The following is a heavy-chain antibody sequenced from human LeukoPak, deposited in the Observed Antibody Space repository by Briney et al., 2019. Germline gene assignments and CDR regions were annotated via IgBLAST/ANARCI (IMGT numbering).Heavy chain of an antibody. J-gene: IGHJ4*02. CDR3: ARGPRIAVAGTLRY. D-gene: IGHD6-19*01. V-gene: IGHV4-34*01. Sequence: SSETLSLTCTVSGGSISSYYWSWIRQPPGKGLEWIGEINHSGSTNYNPSLKSRVTISVDTSKNQFSLKLSSVTAADTAVYYCARGPRIAVAGTLRYWGQGTLVTVSS. CDR2: INHSGST. CDR1: GGSISSYY.